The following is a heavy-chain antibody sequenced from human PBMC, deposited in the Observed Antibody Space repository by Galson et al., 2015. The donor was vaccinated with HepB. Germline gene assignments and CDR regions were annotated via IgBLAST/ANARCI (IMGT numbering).Heavy chain of an antibody. CDR3: ARIIRYYYDSSGILDYYYYGMDV. Sequence: PALVKPTQTLTLTCTFSGFSLSTSGMCVSWIRQPPGKALEWLARIDWDDDKYYSTSLKTRLTISTDTSKNQVVLTMTNMDPVDTATYYCARIIRYYYDSSGILDYYYYGMDVWGQGTTVTVSS. CDR2: IDWDDDK. CDR1: GFSLSTSGMC. J-gene: IGHJ6*02. D-gene: IGHD3-22*01. V-gene: IGHV2-70*11.